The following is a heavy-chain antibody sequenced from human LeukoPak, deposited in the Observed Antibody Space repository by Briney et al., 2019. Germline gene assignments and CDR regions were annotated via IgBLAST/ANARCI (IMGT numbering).Heavy chain of an antibody. CDR2: IKFDGSLA. V-gene: IGHV3-74*01. CDR3: VTGHYDSRMYFDL. J-gene: IGHJ2*01. Sequence: GGSLRLSCTASGLTFSTHWVHWVRQAPGKGLVWVSQIKFDGSLASYADSVKGRFTISRDNAKNTVYLQMNSLGTEDTAVYYCVTGHYDSRMYFDLWGRGALVTVSS. CDR1: GLTFSTHW. D-gene: IGHD3-22*01.